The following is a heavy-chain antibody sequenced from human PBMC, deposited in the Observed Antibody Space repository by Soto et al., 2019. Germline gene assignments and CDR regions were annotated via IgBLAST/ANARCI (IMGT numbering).Heavy chain of an antibody. J-gene: IGHJ6*03. D-gene: IGHD2-15*01. Sequence: EEQLLESGGDLVQPGGSLRLSCAASGFTFSSYFMNWVRQAPGKGLEWVSGISHSGVSTYYADSVKGRFTISRDNSKNTLSLQMNSLRAEDTALYYCAKGVILLGYYYYSMDVWGKGTTVTVSS. CDR1: GFTFSSYF. CDR2: ISHSGVST. CDR3: AKGVILLGYYYYSMDV. V-gene: IGHV3-23*01.